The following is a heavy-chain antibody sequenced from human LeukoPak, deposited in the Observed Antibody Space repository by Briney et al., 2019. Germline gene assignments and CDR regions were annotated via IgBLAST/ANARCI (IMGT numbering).Heavy chain of an antibody. D-gene: IGHD2-21*01. V-gene: IGHV3-23*01. CDR2: LSDSGGST. J-gene: IGHJ3*02. CDR3: ATTQLLYEHAFDI. CDR1: GFTVSSYA. Sequence: GGSLRLSCAASGFTVSSYAMSWVRQAPGKGLEWVSTLSDSGGSTYYADSVKGRFIISRDNSKNTLYLQMNTLRAEDTAVYYCATTQLLYEHAFDIWGQGTMVTVSS.